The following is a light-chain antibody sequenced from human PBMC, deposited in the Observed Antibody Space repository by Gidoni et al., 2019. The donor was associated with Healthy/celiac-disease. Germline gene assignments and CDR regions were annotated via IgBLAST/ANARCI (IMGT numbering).Light chain of an antibody. CDR2: DAS. V-gene: IGKV3-11*01. CDR3: QQRSNWLIT. J-gene: IGKJ5*01. CDR1: QSVSSY. Sequence: EIVLTQSPATLSLSPGERATLSCRASQSVSSYLAWYQQKPGQAPRRLIYDASNRATGIPARFSGSGSGTDFARTISSLEPEDFAVYYCQQRSNWLITFGQGTRLEIK.